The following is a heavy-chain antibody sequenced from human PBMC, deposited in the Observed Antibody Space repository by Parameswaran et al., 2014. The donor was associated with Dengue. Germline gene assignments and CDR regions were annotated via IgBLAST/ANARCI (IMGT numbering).Heavy chain of an antibody. CDR3: ARVGSMVRGVPSRFRLNGMDV. D-gene: IGHD3-10*01. V-gene: IGHV4-34*01. Sequence: RWIRQPPGKGLEWIGEINHSGSTNYNPSLKSRVTISVDTSKNQFSLKLSSVTAADTAVYYCARVGSMVRGVPSRFRLNGMDVWGQGTTVTVSS. J-gene: IGHJ6*02. CDR2: INHSGST.